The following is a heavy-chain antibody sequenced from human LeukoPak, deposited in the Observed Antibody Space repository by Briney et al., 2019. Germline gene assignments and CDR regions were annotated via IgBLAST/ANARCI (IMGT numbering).Heavy chain of an antibody. Sequence: SETLSLTCTVSGASISSYYWSWIRQPPGKGLECIGYIYYSGSTYYNPSLKSRVTISVDTSKNQFSLKLTSVTPADTAVYYCARDSNWNYDYWGQGTLVTVSS. D-gene: IGHD1-7*01. CDR1: GASISSYY. CDR3: ARDSNWNYDY. CDR2: IYYSGST. V-gene: IGHV4-59*01. J-gene: IGHJ4*02.